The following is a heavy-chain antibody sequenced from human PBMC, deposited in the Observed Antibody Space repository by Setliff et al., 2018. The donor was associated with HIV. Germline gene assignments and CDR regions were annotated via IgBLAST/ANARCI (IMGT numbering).Heavy chain of an antibody. CDR1: GYSFTGYW. CDR3: AKDFGGYNDY. Sequence: ASVKVSCKASGYSFTGYWMHWVRQAPGQGLEWMGRINPHSGVTNYAQKFQGRVTMTRDTSIATAYMDLSRLTSDDTAVYYCAKDFGGYNDYWGQGTPVTAPQ. D-gene: IGHD2-15*01. CDR2: INPHSGVT. J-gene: IGHJ4*02. V-gene: IGHV1-2*06.